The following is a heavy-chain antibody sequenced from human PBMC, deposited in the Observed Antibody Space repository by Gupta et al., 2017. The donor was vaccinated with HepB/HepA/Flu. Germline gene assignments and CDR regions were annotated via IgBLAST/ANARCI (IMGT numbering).Heavy chain of an antibody. CDR1: GFTFSSYG. D-gene: IGHD6-19*01. CDR3: ASGEAVAGREAFDI. J-gene: IGHJ3*02. CDR2: IWYDGSNK. V-gene: IGHV3-33*01. Sequence: QVQLVESGGGVVQPGRSLRLSCAASGFTFSSYGMHWVRQAPGKGLEWVAVIWYDGSNKYYADSVKGRFTISRDNSKNTLYLQMNSLRAEDTAVYYCASGEAVAGREAFDIWGQGTMVTVSS.